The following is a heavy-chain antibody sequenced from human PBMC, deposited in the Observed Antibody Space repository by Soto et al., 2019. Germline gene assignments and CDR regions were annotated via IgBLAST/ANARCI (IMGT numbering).Heavy chain of an antibody. J-gene: IGHJ6*02. V-gene: IGHV4-34*01. D-gene: IGHD3-10*01. CDR3: AGLRDYGSGSPYYYYGMDV. CDR1: GGSFSGYY. Sequence: SETLSLTCAVYGGSFSGYYWSWIRQPPGKGLEWIGEINHSGSTNYNPSLKSRVTISVDTSKNQFSLKLSSVTAADTAVYYCAGLRDYGSGSPYYYYGMDVWGQGTTVTVSS. CDR2: INHSGST.